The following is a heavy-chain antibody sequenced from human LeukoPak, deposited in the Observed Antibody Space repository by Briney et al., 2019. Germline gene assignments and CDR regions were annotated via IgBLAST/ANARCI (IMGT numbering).Heavy chain of an antibody. CDR1: GYTFTSYY. Sequence: ASVKVSCKASGYTFTSYYMHWVRQAPGQGLEWMGWISAYNGNTNYAQKLQGRVTMTTDTSTSTAYMELRSLRSDDTAVYYCARYSGSYYYGSYYFDYWGQGTLVTVSS. CDR2: ISAYNGNT. D-gene: IGHD1-26*01. CDR3: ARYSGSYYYGSYYFDY. V-gene: IGHV1-18*04. J-gene: IGHJ4*02.